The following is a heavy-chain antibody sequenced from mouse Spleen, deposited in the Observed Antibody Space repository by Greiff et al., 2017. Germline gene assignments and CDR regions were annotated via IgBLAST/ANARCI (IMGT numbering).Heavy chain of an antibody. J-gene: IGHJ2*01. CDR3: ARDSGIDY. V-gene: IGHV5-4*01. D-gene: IGHD4-1*01. Sequence: EVQVVESGGGLVKPGGSLKLSCAASGFTFSSYAMSWVRQTPEKRLEWVATISDGGSYTYYPDNVKGRFTISRDNAKNNLYLQMSHLKSEDTAMYYCARDSGIDYWGQGTTLTVSS. CDR2: ISDGGSYT. CDR1: GFTFSSYA.